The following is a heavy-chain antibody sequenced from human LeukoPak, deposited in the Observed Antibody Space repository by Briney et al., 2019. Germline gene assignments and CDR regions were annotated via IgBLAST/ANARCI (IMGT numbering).Heavy chain of an antibody. CDR1: GYTFTGSY. Sequence: ASVKVSCKASGYTFTGSYMHWVRQAPGQGFEWIGWISPASGATRYAQNFQGRVTLTTDTSITTAYMELSSLTSDDTASYYCLNEHGGWGQGTPVTVSS. D-gene: IGHD1-1*01. CDR3: LNEHGG. CDR2: ISPASGAT. V-gene: IGHV1-2*02. J-gene: IGHJ4*02.